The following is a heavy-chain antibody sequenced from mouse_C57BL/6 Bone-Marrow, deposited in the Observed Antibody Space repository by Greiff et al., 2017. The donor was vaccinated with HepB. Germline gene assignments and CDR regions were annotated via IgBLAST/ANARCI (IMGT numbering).Heavy chain of an antibody. CDR2: IYPGDGDT. J-gene: IGHJ2*01. V-gene: IGHV1-82*01. CDR1: GYAFSSSW. D-gene: IGHD4-1*01. CDR3: GSWDEFDY. Sequence: VHVKQSGPELVKPGASAKISCKASGYAFSSSWMNWVMQRPGKGLVWIGRIYPGDGDTNYNGQFKGKTTLTADKTSSTAYKQLSSLPSEDSAVYFCGSWDEFDYWGQGTTLTVSS.